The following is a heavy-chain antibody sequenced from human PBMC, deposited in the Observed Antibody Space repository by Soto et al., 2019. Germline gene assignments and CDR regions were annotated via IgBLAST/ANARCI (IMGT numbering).Heavy chain of an antibody. J-gene: IGHJ4*02. CDR1: GGSISSYY. V-gene: IGHV4-59*08. D-gene: IGHD6-6*01. CDR2: IYYSGST. CDR3: ARHSSSPTSFDY. Sequence: SETLSLTCTVSGGSISSYYWSWIRQPPGKGLEWIGYIYYSGSTNYNPSLKSRVTISVDTSKNQFSLKLSSVTAADTAVYYCARHSSSPTSFDYWGQGTLVTSPQ.